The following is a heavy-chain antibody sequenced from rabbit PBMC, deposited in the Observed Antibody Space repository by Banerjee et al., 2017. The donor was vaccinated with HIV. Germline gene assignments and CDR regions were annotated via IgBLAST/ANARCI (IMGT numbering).Heavy chain of an antibody. CDR2: IYAGSSGST. CDR3: ARALGNVGYAYAPYGMDL. V-gene: IGHV1S45*01. Sequence: EESGGDLVKPEGSLTLTCTASGFSFSSSYWICWVRQAPGKGLEWIACIYAGSSGSTYYASWAKGRFTISKTSSTTVTLQMTSLTAADTATYFCARALGNVGYAYAPYGMDLWGQGTLVTIS. J-gene: IGHJ6*01. D-gene: IGHD6-1*01. CDR1: GFSFSSSYW.